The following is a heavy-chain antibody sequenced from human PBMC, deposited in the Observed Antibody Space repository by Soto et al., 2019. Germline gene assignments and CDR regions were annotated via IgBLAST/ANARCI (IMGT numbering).Heavy chain of an antibody. CDR3: AHGSCFGADCYPNPYFDF. J-gene: IGHJ4*02. CDR2: IYWDDDK. CDR1: GFSLSTTEEG. D-gene: IGHD2-21*02. Sequence: QITLKESGPTLVKPTQTLTLTCTFSGFSLSTTEEGVGWIRQPPGKAPEWLALIYWDDDKRYSPSLKTRLTITKDTSKYQVVRTVTNVDPVDTATYYCAHGSCFGADCYPNPYFDFWGQGILVTVSS. V-gene: IGHV2-5*02.